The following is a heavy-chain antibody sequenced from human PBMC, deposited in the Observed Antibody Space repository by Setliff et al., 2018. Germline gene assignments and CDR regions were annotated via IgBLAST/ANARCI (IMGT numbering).Heavy chain of an antibody. CDR3: ARVPNFWSGYLDY. J-gene: IGHJ4*02. V-gene: IGHV4-34*01. D-gene: IGHD3-3*01. Sequence: SETLSLNCAVYGGSFSGYYWSWIRQPPGKGLEWIGEINHSGSTNYNPSLKSRVTISVDTSKNQFSLKLSSVTAADTAVYYCARVPNFWSGYLDYWGQGTLVTVSS. CDR1: GGSFSGYY. CDR2: INHSGST.